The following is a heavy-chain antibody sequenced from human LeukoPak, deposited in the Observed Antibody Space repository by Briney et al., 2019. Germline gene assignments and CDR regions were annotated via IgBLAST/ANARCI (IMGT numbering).Heavy chain of an antibody. CDR3: AKSNLPYSSGWYYFDY. J-gene: IGHJ4*02. CDR2: ISGSGGST. Sequence: GGSLRLSCAASGFTFSDAWMSWVRQAPGKGLEWVSAISGSGGSTYYADSVKGRFTISRDNSKNTLYLQMNSLRAEDTAIYYCAKSNLPYSSGWYYFDYWGQGTLVTVSS. D-gene: IGHD6-19*01. CDR1: GFTFSDAW. V-gene: IGHV3-23*01.